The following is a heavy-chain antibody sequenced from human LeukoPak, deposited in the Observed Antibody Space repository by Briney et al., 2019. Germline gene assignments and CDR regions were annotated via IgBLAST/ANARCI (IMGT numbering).Heavy chain of an antibody. J-gene: IGHJ4*02. V-gene: IGHV3-30-3*01. Sequence: GGSLRLSCAASGFTFSSYAMHWVRQAPGKGLEWVAVISYDGGNKYYADSVKGRFTISRDNSKNTLYLQMNSLRAEDTAVYYCARDDCSSTSCQLVYWGQGTLVTVSS. D-gene: IGHD2-2*01. CDR2: ISYDGGNK. CDR1: GFTFSSYA. CDR3: ARDDCSSTSCQLVY.